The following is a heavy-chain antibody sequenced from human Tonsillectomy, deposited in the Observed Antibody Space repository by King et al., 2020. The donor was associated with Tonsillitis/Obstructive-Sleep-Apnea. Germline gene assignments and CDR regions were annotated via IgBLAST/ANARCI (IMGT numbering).Heavy chain of an antibody. CDR3: ARLGDGDFSYFDY. CDR1: GFTFSSYG. D-gene: IGHD4-17*01. V-gene: IGHV3-33*01. Sequence: VQLVESGGGVVQPGRSLRLSCAASGFTFSSYGMHWVRQAPGKGLEWVAVIWYDGSNQYYADSVKGRFTISRDNSKNTLYLQMNSLRAEDTAVYYCARLGDGDFSYFDYWGQGTLVTVSS. J-gene: IGHJ4*02. CDR2: IWYDGSNQ.